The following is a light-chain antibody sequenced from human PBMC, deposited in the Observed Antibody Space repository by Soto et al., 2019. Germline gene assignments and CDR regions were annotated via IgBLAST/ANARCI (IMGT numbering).Light chain of an antibody. CDR1: SGDIGRYKF. Sequence: QSALTQPASVSGSPGQSVTISCTGTSGDIGRYKFVSWFQQHPGKAPKLLIFEGTNRPSGVSHRFSGSKSGNTASLTISGLQAEDEAMYFCSSYAGRINWVFGGGTKLTVL. CDR3: SSYAGRINWV. V-gene: IGLV2-14*01. CDR2: EGT. J-gene: IGLJ3*02.